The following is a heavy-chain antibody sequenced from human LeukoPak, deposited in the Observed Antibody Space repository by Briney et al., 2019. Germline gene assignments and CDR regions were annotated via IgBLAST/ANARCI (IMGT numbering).Heavy chain of an antibody. V-gene: IGHV3-15*01. Sequence: GGSLRLSCAASGFTFSNAWMSWVRQAPGKGLEWVGRIKSKTVGGTTDYAGPVKGSFTISRDDSKNTLYLKMNSLKTEDTAVYYCTTDYQIYGDEDAFDIWGQGTMVTVSS. CDR1: GFTFSNAW. CDR3: TTDYQIYGDEDAFDI. D-gene: IGHD4/OR15-4a*01. J-gene: IGHJ3*02. CDR2: IKSKTVGGTT.